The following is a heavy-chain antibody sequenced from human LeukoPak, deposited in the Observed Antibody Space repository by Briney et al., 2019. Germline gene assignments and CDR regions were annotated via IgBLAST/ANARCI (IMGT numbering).Heavy chain of an antibody. J-gene: IGHJ4*02. V-gene: IGHV1-2*04. CDR3: ARDLNGIAVAGPFDY. D-gene: IGHD6-19*01. CDR2: INPNSGGT. CDR1: GYTFTGYY. Sequence: ASVKVSCKASGYTFTGYYMHWVRQAPGQGLEWMGWINPNSGGTDYAQKFQGWVTMTRDTSISTAYMELSRLRSDDTAVYYCARDLNGIAVAGPFDYWGQGTLVTVSS.